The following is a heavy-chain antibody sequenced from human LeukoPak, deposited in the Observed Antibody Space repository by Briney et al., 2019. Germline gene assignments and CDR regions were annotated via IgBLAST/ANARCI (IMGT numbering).Heavy chain of an antibody. V-gene: IGHV1-46*01. D-gene: IGHD4-17*01. CDR2: INPSGGST. CDR3: ARDSFMTTVTPSSMDV. J-gene: IGHJ6*02. Sequence: ASVKVSSTASGYTFTTYYMHWVRQAPGQGLEWMGIINPSGGSTRYTQKFQGRVTMTRDTSTSTVYMELSSLRSEDTAVCYCARDSFMTTVTPSSMDVWGQGTTVTVSS. CDR1: GYTFTTYY.